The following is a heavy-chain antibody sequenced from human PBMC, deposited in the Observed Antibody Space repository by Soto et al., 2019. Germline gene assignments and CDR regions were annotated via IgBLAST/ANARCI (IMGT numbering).Heavy chain of an antibody. D-gene: IGHD6-25*01. CDR2: MNPYSGNT. J-gene: IGHJ4*02. CDR1: GYTFTTYD. V-gene: IGHV1-8*01. CDR3: ARRKERSGPHYFDY. Sequence: ASVKVSCKASGYTFTTYDISWVRQATGQGLEWMGWMNPYSGNTGYAQKFQGRVTGTRNTSISTVYMELSGLRPDDTAVYYCARRKERSGPHYFDYWGQGSQVTVSS.